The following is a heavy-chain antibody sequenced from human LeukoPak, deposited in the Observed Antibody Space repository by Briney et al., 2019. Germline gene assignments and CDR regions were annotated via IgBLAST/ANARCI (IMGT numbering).Heavy chain of an antibody. J-gene: IGHJ4*02. Sequence: ASAKVSCKASGYSFTSYGITWVRQAPGQGLEWMGWISAYNGNTKYAQNLQGRVTMTTDTSTSTAYTELRSLRSDDTAVYYCARDAGTVTVTVFFDYWGQGTLVTVSS. D-gene: IGHD4-17*01. V-gene: IGHV1-18*01. CDR3: ARDAGTVTVTVFFDY. CDR2: ISAYNGNT. CDR1: GYSFTSYG.